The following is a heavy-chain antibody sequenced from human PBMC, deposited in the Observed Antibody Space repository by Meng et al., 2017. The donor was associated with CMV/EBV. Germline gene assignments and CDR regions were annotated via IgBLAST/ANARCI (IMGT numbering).Heavy chain of an antibody. D-gene: IGHD1-1*01. CDR3: ARINELNLDY. Sequence: SGPTLVKPPHTLTLTCTFSGFSLSTSGMRVSWIRQPPGKALEWLARIHWDDDKFYSTSLKTRLTISKDTSKNQVVLTMTNMDPVDTATYYCARINELNLDYWGQGTLVTVSS. CDR1: GFSLSTSGMR. J-gene: IGHJ4*02. CDR2: IHWDDDK. V-gene: IGHV2-70D*14.